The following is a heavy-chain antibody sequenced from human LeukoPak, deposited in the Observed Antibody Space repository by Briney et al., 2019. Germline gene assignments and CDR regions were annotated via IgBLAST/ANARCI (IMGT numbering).Heavy chain of an antibody. CDR2: IYSGGST. Sequence: GGSLRLSCAASGFTVSSNYTSWVRQAPGKGLEWVSVIYSGGSTYYADSVKGRFTISRDNSKNTLYLQMNSLRAEDTAVYYCARDRAVSTDAFDIWGQGTMVTVSS. CDR1: GFTVSSNY. CDR3: ARDRAVSTDAFDI. V-gene: IGHV3-66*01. D-gene: IGHD2/OR15-2a*01. J-gene: IGHJ3*02.